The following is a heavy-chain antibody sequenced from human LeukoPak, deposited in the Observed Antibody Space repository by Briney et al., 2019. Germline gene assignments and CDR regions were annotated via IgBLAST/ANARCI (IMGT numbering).Heavy chain of an antibody. Sequence: PGGSLRLSCAASGFTFSSYAMHWVRQAPGKGLEWVAVISYDGSNKYYADSVKGRFTISRDNSKNTLYLQVNSLRAEDTAVYYCARDRVYYDSSGYYRRINWFDPWGQGTLVTVSS. J-gene: IGHJ5*02. CDR2: ISYDGSNK. CDR3: ARDRVYYDSSGYYRRINWFDP. D-gene: IGHD3-22*01. CDR1: GFTFSSYA. V-gene: IGHV3-30-3*01.